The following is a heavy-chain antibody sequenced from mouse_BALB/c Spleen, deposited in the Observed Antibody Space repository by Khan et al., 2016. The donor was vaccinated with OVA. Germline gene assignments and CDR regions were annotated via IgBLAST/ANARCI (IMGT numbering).Heavy chain of an antibody. J-gene: IGHJ3*01. CDR1: GFTFTDYY. CDR3: ARHDYEGIAN. D-gene: IGHD2-13*01. Sequence: EVQLVESGGGLVQPGGSLKLSCATSGFTFTDYYMYWVRQTPEKRLEWVAYINNGGGSTYYPDTVEGRFTISRDNAKNTLYLQMNRLKSEDTAMYYRARHDYEGIANWGQGTLVTVSA. CDR2: INNGGGST. V-gene: IGHV5-12*02.